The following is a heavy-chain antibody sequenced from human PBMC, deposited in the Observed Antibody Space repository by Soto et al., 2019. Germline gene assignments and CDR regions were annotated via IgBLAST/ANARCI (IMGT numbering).Heavy chain of an antibody. V-gene: IGHV3-21*01. D-gene: IGHD3-16*01. CDR3: ARSPEVGVRGGY. CDR1: GFSFSAYN. Sequence: PGGSLRLSCTGSGFSFSAYNINCVRQAPWKGLEWVSSVSVGSTHIYQPDSMKGRFTISRDNAKNSVYLQINSLRDEDTAVYYCARSPEVGVRGGYWGQGTLVTVSS. J-gene: IGHJ4*02. CDR2: VSVGSTHI.